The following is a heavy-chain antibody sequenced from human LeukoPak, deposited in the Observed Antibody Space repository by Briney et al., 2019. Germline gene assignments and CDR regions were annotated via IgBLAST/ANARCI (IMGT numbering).Heavy chain of an antibody. V-gene: IGHV4-34*01. Sequence: SETLSLTCAVYGGSFSGYYWSWIRQPPGKGLEWIGEIKHSGSTNYNPSLKSRVTISVDTSKNQFSLKLSSVTAADTAAYYCARVRGQWLWAPYYFDYWGQGTLVTVSS. CDR2: IKHSGST. CDR1: GGSFSGYY. J-gene: IGHJ4*02. CDR3: ARVRGQWLWAPYYFDY. D-gene: IGHD6-19*01.